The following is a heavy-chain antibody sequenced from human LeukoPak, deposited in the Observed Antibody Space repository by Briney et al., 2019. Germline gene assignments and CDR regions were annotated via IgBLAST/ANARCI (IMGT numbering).Heavy chain of an antibody. Sequence: GGSLRLSCAASGFTFSSYAMSWVRQAPGKGLEWVSAISGSGGSTYYADSVKGRFTISRDNSKNTLYLQMNSLRAEDTAVYYCAKDGYYYDSSGYFDYWGQGTLVTVSS. CDR1: GFTFSSYA. V-gene: IGHV3-23*01. D-gene: IGHD3-22*01. CDR2: ISGSGGST. CDR3: AKDGYYYDSSGYFDY. J-gene: IGHJ4*02.